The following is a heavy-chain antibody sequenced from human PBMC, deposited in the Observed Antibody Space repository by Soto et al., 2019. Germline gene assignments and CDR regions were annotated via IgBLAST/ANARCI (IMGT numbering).Heavy chain of an antibody. D-gene: IGHD3-10*01. Sequence: PSETLSLTCTVSGGSISSYYWSWIRQPPGKGLEWIGYIYYSGITNYNPSLKSRVTISVDTSKNQFSLKLSSVTAADTAVYYCARGRLLWFGELSLNWFDPWGQGTLVTVSS. CDR3: ARGRLLWFGELSLNWFDP. V-gene: IGHV4-59*12. J-gene: IGHJ5*02. CDR1: GGSISSYY. CDR2: IYYSGIT.